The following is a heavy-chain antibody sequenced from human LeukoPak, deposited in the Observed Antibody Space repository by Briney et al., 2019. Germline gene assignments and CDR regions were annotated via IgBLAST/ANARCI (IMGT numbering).Heavy chain of an antibody. J-gene: IGHJ4*02. CDR2: INTDGSST. D-gene: IGHD6-13*01. CDR1: GFTFSSYW. CDR3: ARASSSSWWALDY. V-gene: IGHV3-74*01. Sequence: GGSLRLSCAASGFTFSSYWMHWVRQAPGKGLVWVSRINTDGSSTSYADSVKGRFTVSRDNAKNTLYLQMNSLRAEDTAVYYCARASSSSWWALDYWGQGTLVTVSS.